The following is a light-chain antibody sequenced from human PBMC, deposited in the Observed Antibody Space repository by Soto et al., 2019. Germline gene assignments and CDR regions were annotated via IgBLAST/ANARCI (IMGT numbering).Light chain of an antibody. Sequence: PGQRVTITCSGSSSNIGRNSVNWYQHLPGTAPKLLTHGNNHRPSGVPDRFSGSKSGTSASLAISGLQPEDEADYCCAAWDDSLNEYVFGDGTKVTVL. CDR3: AAWDDSLNEYV. CDR1: SSNIGRNS. CDR2: GNN. V-gene: IGLV1-44*01. J-gene: IGLJ1*01.